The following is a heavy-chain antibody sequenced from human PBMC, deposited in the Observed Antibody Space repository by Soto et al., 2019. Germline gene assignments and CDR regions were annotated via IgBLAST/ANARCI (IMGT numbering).Heavy chain of an antibody. CDR3: ASGAMVRGTSFDY. CDR2: IIPILGIA. CDR1: GGTFSSYT. J-gene: IGHJ4*02. V-gene: IGHV1-69*02. Sequence: QVQLVQSGAEVKKPGSSVKVSCKASGGTFSSYTISWVRQAPGQGLEWMGRIIPILGIANYAQKFQGRVTITADKSTSTAYMELSSLRSEDTAVYYCASGAMVRGTSFDYWGQGTLVTVSS. D-gene: IGHD3-10*01.